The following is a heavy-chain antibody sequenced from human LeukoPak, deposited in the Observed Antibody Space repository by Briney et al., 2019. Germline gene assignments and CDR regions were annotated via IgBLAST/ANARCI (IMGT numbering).Heavy chain of an antibody. CDR3: ARDLGQYYDTSDNWFDP. V-gene: IGHV3-30*02. D-gene: IGHD3-22*01. CDR1: GFIFSSYG. J-gene: IGHJ5*02. CDR2: IRYDGINK. Sequence: PGGSLRLSCEASGFIFSSYGTHWVRQAPGKGLEWVAFIRYDGINKYYADSVKGRFTISRDNAKNTLNLQMNSLRAEDTAVYYCARDLGQYYDTSDNWFDPWGQGTLVTVSS.